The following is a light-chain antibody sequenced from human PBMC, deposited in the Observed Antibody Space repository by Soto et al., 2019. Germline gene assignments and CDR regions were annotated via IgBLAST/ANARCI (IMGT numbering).Light chain of an antibody. CDR2: SNN. J-gene: IGLJ1*01. CDR1: SSNIGSNT. V-gene: IGLV1-44*01. Sequence: QSVLTQPPSASGTPGQRVTISCSGSSSNIGSNTVNWYQQLPGTAPKLLIYSNNQRPSGVPDRFSGSKSGTSASLAICGLQSEDEADYYCAAWDDSLNEVFGTGTKSPS. CDR3: AAWDDSLNEV.